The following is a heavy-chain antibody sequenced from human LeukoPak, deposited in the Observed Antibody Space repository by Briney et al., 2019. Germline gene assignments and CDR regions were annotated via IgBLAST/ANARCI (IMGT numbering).Heavy chain of an antibody. Sequence: GASVKVSCKASGYTFTGYYMHWVRQAPGQGLEWMGWINPNSGGTNYAQKFQGRVTMTRDTSISTAYMELSRLRSDDTAVYYCARVRLNSGSCHHWFDPWGQGTLVTVSS. V-gene: IGHV1-2*02. CDR1: GYTFTGYY. CDR2: INPNSGGT. D-gene: IGHD1-26*01. CDR3: ARVRLNSGSCHHWFDP. J-gene: IGHJ5*02.